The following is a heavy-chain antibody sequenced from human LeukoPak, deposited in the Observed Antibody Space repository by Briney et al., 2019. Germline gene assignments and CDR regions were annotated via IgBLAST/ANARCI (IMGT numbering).Heavy chain of an antibody. V-gene: IGHV3-74*01. J-gene: IGHJ6*03. CDR3: AAPHYYYMDV. CDR1: GFTFSSYW. CDR2: INSDGSST. Sequence: PGGSLRLSCAASGFTFSSYWMHWVRHAPGKGLVWVSRINSDGSSTSYADSVKGRFTNSRDNAKNTLYLQMNSRRAEDTAVYYCAAPHYYYMDVWGKGTTVTISS.